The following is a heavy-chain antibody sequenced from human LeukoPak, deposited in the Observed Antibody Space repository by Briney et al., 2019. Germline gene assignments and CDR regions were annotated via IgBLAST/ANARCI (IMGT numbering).Heavy chain of an antibody. CDR2: IYYSGST. J-gene: IGHJ4*02. CDR1: GGSVSSYY. CDR3: ARLLTTPRGYSYGYPDY. D-gene: IGHD5-18*01. Sequence: SETLSLTCTVSGGSVSSYYWSWIRQPPGKGLEWIGYIYYSGSTNYNPFLKSRVTISVDTSKNQFSLKLSSVTAADTAVYYCARLLTTPRGYSYGYPDYWGQGTLVTVSS. V-gene: IGHV4-59*08.